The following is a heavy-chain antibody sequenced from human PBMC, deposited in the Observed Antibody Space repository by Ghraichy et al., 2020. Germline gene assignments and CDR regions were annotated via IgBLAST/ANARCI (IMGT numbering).Heavy chain of an antibody. J-gene: IGHJ4*02. CDR2: INHSGST. Sequence: SETLSLTCAVYGGSFSGYYWSWIRQPPGKGLEWIGEINHSGSTNYNPSLKSRVTISVDTSKNQFSLKLSSVTAADTAVYYCARGPPKYSSSWYIYWGQGTLVTASS. D-gene: IGHD6-13*01. CDR3: ARGPPKYSSSWYIY. V-gene: IGHV4-34*01. CDR1: GGSFSGYY.